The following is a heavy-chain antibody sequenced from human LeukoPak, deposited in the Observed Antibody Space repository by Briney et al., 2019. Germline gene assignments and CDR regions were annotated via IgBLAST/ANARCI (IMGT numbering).Heavy chain of an antibody. D-gene: IGHD1-26*01. V-gene: IGHV3-74*01. CDR1: GFTFSSYW. CDR3: AREGVGATYFDY. Sequence: PWGSLRLSCAASGFTFSSYWMHWVRQAPGKGLVWVSRINSDGSSTSYADSVKGRFTISRDNAKNTLYLQMNSLRAEDTAVYYCAREGVGATYFDYWGQGTLVTVSS. J-gene: IGHJ4*02. CDR2: INSDGSST.